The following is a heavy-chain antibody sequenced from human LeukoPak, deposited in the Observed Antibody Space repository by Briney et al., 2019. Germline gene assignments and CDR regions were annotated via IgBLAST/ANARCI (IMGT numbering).Heavy chain of an antibody. J-gene: IGHJ4*02. CDR2: IKQDGSEK. CDR3: ARGINTLDY. D-gene: IGHD2-15*01. V-gene: IGHV3-7*05. Sequence: GSLRLSCAASGFTFSDYYMSWIRQAPGKGLEWVANIKQDGSEKYYVDSVKGRFTISRDNAKSSLYLQVNSLRAEDTAVYYCARGINTLDYWGQGTLVTVSS. CDR1: GFTFSDYY.